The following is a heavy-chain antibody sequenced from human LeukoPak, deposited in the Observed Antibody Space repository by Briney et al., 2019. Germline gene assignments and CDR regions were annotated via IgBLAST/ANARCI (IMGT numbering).Heavy chain of an antibody. CDR2: IYWDDDK. V-gene: IGHV2-5*02. D-gene: IGHD6-13*01. Sequence: SGPTLVKPPQPLTLTCTFSGFSLSTRGVGVGWIRQPPGKALEWLALIYWDDDKRYSPSLKSRLTITKDTSKNQVVLTMTNMDPVDTATYYCALLYSSSWSSDFDYWGQGTLVTVSS. CDR3: ALLYSSSWSSDFDY. J-gene: IGHJ4*02. CDR1: GFSLSTRGVG.